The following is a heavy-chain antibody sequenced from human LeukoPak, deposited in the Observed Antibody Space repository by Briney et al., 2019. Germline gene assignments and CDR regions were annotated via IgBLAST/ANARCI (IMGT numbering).Heavy chain of an antibody. CDR2: ISAYNSNT. J-gene: IGHJ6*02. Sequence: ASVRVSCKASGYTFTSYGISWVRQAPGQGLEWMGWISAYNSNTNYAQKLQGRVTMTTDTSTSTAYMELRSLRSDDTAVYYCATDQPALYYYGMDVWGQGTTVTVSS. CDR3: ATDQPALYYYGMDV. V-gene: IGHV1-18*01. CDR1: GYTFTSYG.